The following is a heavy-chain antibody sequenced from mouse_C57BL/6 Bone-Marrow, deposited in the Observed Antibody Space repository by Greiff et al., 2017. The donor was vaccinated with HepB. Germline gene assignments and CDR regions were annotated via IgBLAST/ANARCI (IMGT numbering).Heavy chain of an antibody. D-gene: IGHD1-1*01. Sequence: EVQLVESGGGLVQPGGSLKLSCAASGFTFSDYGMAWVRQAPRKGPEWVAFISNLAYSIYYADTVTGRITISRENAKNTLYLEMSSLRSEDTAMYYCARSYYYGPWFAYWGQGTLVTVSA. J-gene: IGHJ3*01. CDR3: ARSYYYGPWFAY. CDR2: ISNLAYSI. CDR1: GFTFSDYG. V-gene: IGHV5-15*01.